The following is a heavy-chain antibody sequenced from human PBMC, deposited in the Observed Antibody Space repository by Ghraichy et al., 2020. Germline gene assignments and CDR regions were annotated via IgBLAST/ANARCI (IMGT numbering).Heavy chain of an antibody. J-gene: IGHJ6*02. V-gene: IGHV4-34*01. CDR3: ARVKWRGDPYTYHGMDI. Sequence: SETLSLTCAVYNGSFSGYYWSWIRQPPGKGLEWIGEIDQSGSTYYTPSLKSRVTLSVDTSKSQFSLKLSSLTAADTAVYYCARVKWRGDPYTYHGMDIWGQGTAVTVSS. CDR1: NGSFSGYY. D-gene: IGHD3-16*01. CDR2: IDQSGST.